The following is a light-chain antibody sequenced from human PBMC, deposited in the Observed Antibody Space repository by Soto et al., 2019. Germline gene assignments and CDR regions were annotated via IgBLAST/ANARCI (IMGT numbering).Light chain of an antibody. V-gene: IGKV3-15*01. Sequence: EIVMTQSPVTLSVSPGGRATLSCRASQSISDTLAWYQQKPGQAPRLLIYGASKRATGIPARFSGSGSGTEFTLTISSLQSEDFAVYYCQQYNNWPRTFGQGTKVDIK. J-gene: IGKJ1*01. CDR3: QQYNNWPRT. CDR2: GAS. CDR1: QSISDT.